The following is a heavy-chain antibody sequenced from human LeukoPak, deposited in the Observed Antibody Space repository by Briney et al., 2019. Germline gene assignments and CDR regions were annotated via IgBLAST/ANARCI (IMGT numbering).Heavy chain of an antibody. J-gene: IGHJ4*02. CDR1: VYTFTGYY. CDR2: INPNSGGT. V-gene: IGHV1-2*02. CDR3: VEGSLGGFVDY. Sequence: ASVKVSCKAAVYTFTGYYMHWVRQAPGQRLEWMGWINPNSGGTTYAPTSQGRVAMTRDTSISTAYMELSRLRSDDTAVYYCVEGSLGGFVDYWGQGTLVTVSS. D-gene: IGHD1-26*01.